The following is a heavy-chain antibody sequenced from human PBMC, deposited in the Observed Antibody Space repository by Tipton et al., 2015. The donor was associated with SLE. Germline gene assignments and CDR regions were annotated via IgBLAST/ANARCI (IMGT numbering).Heavy chain of an antibody. V-gene: IGHV4-34*01. D-gene: IGHD3-9*01. CDR1: GGSFSGYY. Sequence: LRLSCAVYGGSFSGYYWSWIRQPPGKGLEWIGEINHSGSTNYNPSLKSRVTISVDTSKNQFSLKLSSVTAADTAVYYCARGPYDILTTYGMDVWGQGTLVTVSS. J-gene: IGHJ6*02. CDR3: ARGPYDILTTYGMDV. CDR2: INHSGST.